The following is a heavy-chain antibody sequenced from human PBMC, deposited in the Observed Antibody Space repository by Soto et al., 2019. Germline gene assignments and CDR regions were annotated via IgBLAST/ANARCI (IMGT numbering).Heavy chain of an antibody. J-gene: IGHJ5*02. V-gene: IGHV3-23*01. D-gene: IGHD2-15*01. CDR2: ISGSGGST. Sequence: EVQLLESGGGLVQPGGSLRLSCAASGFTFSSYAMSWVRQAPGKGLEWVSAISGSGGSTYYADSVKGRFTISRDNSKNPLELEMDSLRAEDRAVYYCATTRVALDRWGQGALVTVSS. CDR3: ATTRVALDR. CDR1: GFTFSSYA.